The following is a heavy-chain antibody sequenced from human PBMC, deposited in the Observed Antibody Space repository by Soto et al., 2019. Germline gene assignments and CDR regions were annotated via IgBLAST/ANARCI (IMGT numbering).Heavy chain of an antibody. D-gene: IGHD6-6*01. CDR3: ARDGAARPGWFDP. J-gene: IGHJ5*02. CDR2: ISSSSSTI. V-gene: IGHV3-48*02. CDR1: GFTFSSYS. Sequence: EVQLVESGGGLVQPGGSLRLSCAASGFTFSSYSMNWVRQAPGKGLEWVSYISSSSSTIYYADSVKGRFTISRDNANNSLYLQINSLRDEDTAVYYCARDGAARPGWFDPWGQGTLVTVSS.